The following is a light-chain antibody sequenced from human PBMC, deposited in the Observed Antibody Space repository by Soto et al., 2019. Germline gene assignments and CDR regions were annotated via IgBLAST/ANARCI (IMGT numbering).Light chain of an antibody. J-gene: IGKJ4*01. CDR1: QSVNTN. CDR3: HQCITCPPLT. V-gene: IGKV3-15*01. CDR2: GAS. Sequence: EIVMTQSPATLSVSPGDRVTLSCRASQSVNTNLAWYQQKPGQAPRLLIYGASIRVTGITARFSGSGAGTEFSLTISSLQSEDSAIYYCHQCITCPPLTFGGGTKVEIK.